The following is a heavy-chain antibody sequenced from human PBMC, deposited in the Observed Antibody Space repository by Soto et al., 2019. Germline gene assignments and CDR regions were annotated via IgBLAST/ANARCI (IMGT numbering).Heavy chain of an antibody. V-gene: IGHV4-31*03. J-gene: IGHJ4*02. CDR3: ARDNFYYGSGVSDY. D-gene: IGHD3-10*01. CDR1: GGSISSGGYY. CDR2: IYYSGST. Sequence: SETLSLTCTVSGGSISSGGYYWSWIRQHPGKGLEWIGYIYYSGSTYYNPSLKSRVTISVDTSKNQFSLKLSSVTAADTAVYYCARDNFYYGSGVSDYWGQGTLVTVSS.